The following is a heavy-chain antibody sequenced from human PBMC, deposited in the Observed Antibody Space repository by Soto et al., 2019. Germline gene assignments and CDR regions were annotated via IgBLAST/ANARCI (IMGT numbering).Heavy chain of an antibody. CDR1: GFTFSSYS. CDR3: ARAAQTDLAAADY. V-gene: IGHV3-21*01. CDR2: ISSSSSYI. J-gene: IGHJ4*02. Sequence: EVQLVESGGGLVKPGGSLRLSCAASGFTFSSYSMNWVRQAPGKGLEWVSSISSSSSYIYYADSVKGRFTISRDNAKNSLYLQMNSLRAEDTALSYCARAAQTDLAAADYWGQGTLVTVSS. D-gene: IGHD6-13*01.